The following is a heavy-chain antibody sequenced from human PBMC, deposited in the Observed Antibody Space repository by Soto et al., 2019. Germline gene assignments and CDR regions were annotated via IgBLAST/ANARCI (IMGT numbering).Heavy chain of an antibody. Sequence: EASVKVSCKASGYTFTSYGISWVRQAPGQGLEWMGWISAYNGNTNYAQKLQGRVTMTTDTSTSTAYMELSSLRSDDTAVYYCARGDYYDPYGPHDYWGQGTLVTVSS. D-gene: IGHD3-22*01. CDR2: ISAYNGNT. J-gene: IGHJ4*02. V-gene: IGHV1-18*01. CDR3: ARGDYYDPYGPHDY. CDR1: GYTFTSYG.